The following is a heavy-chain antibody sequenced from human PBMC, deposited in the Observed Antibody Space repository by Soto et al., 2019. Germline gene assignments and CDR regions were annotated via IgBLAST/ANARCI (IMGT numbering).Heavy chain of an antibody. CDR2: IIPIFGTA. CDR3: ANGEGGFYDYSLGY. J-gene: IGHJ1*01. D-gene: IGHD3-3*01. Sequence: GASVKVSCKASGGTFSSYAISWVRQAPGQGLEWMGGIIPIFGTANYAQKFQGRFTISRDNSQNTLYLEINSLRPEDTAVYFCANGEGGFYDYSLGYWGQGTQVTVSS. V-gene: IGHV1-69*05. CDR1: GGTFSSYA.